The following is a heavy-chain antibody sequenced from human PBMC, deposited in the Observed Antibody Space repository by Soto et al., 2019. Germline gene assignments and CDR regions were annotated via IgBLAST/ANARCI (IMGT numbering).Heavy chain of an antibody. V-gene: IGHV3-48*02. Sequence: SLRLSCAASGFTFSSYSMNWVRQAPGKGLEWVSYISSSSSTIYYADSVKGRFTISRDNAKNSLYLQMNSLRDEDTAVYYCARDVELRYHYYGMDVWGQGTTVTVSS. CDR1: GFTFSSYS. J-gene: IGHJ6*02. CDR2: ISSSSSTI. D-gene: IGHD1-7*01. CDR3: ARDVELRYHYYGMDV.